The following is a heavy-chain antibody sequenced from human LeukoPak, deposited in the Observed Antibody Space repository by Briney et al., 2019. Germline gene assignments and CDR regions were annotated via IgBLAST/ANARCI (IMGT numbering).Heavy chain of an antibody. V-gene: IGHV4-31*03. D-gene: IGHD2-2*01. Sequence: SQTLSLTCTVSGGSISSGGYYWSWIRQHPGKGLEWIGYIYYSGSTYYNPSLKSRVTISVDTSKNQFSLKLSSVTAADTAVYYCARAGGSSVLWDAFDIWGQGTMVTVSS. CDR1: GGSISSGGYY. CDR3: ARAGGSSVLWDAFDI. CDR2: IYYSGST. J-gene: IGHJ3*02.